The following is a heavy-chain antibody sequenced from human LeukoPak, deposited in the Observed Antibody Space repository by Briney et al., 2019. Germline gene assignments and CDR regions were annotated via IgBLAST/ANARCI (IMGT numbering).Heavy chain of an antibody. CDR2: IYYSGST. D-gene: IGHD2-15*01. CDR3: ARDQDSGGPNFDY. CDR1: GGSVSFYY. J-gene: IGHJ4*02. Sequence: SETLSLTCTVSGGSVSFYYWSWIRQPPGKGLEWIGYIYYSGSTYYNPSLKSRVTIPVDTSKNQFSLKLSSVTAADTAVYYCARDQDSGGPNFDYWGQGTLVTVSS. V-gene: IGHV4-59*06.